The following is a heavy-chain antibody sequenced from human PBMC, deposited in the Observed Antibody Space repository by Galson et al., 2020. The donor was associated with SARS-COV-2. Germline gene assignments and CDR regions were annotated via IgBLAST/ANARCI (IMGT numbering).Heavy chain of an antibody. Sequence: SEPLSLTCTVSGGTITTIHYYWAWIRQPPGQGLEWIGSIYYSGTTFFYNPSLKSRVTIAVDTSKNQFSLKLTSVTVADSAVYYCARMALHPNWFDPWGQGTLVTVSS. CDR1: GGTITTIHYY. D-gene: IGHD4-4*01. CDR3: ARMALHPNWFDP. V-gene: IGHV4-39*07. J-gene: IGHJ5*02. CDR2: IYYSGTTF.